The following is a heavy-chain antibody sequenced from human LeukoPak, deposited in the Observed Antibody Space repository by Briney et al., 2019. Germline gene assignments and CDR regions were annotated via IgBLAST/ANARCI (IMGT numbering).Heavy chain of an antibody. J-gene: IGHJ3*02. CDR3: GKGSQDSPRTMFFAFEM. Sequence: PAGSLRLSCATSGFSFNNYVMNWIRQPPGKGLEWVSSISGSGFTYYPASVKGRFTISRDSSNNTLSLQMNSLRAEDSALYSCGKGSQDSPRTMFFAFEMWGPVTVVSVAS. CDR1: GFSFNNYV. D-gene: IGHD1-14*01. CDR2: ISGSGFT. V-gene: IGHV3-23*01.